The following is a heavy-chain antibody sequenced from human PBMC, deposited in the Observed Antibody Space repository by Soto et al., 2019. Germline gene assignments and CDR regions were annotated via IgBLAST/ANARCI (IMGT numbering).Heavy chain of an antibody. D-gene: IGHD2-8*02. CDR3: ARIAGTDYGMDV. CDR2: IDWDDDK. Sequence: SLLTRVSPTQPLTLTCTFSGFSLSTNGICVSWIRQPPGKALEWLALIDWDDDKYYSTSLKTRLTISKDTSKNQVVLTMTNMDPVDTATYYCARIAGTDYGMDVWGQGTTVTVSS. J-gene: IGHJ6*02. CDR1: GFSLSTNGIC. V-gene: IGHV2-70*01.